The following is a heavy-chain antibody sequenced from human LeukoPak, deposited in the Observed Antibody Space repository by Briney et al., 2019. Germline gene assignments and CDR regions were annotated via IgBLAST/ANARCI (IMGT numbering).Heavy chain of an antibody. V-gene: IGHV3-9*01. CDR1: GFTFDDYA. CDR2: ISWSSDNI. J-gene: IGHJ5*02. D-gene: IGHD5-12*01. Sequence: GGSLSLSCAASGFTFDDYAMHWVRHAPGKGLEWVSGISWSSDNIDYADSVKGRFTISRDNAKNSLYLQMNSLRVEDTALYYCAKDSGSSSGYESWFDPWGQGTLVTVSS. CDR3: AKDSGSSSGYESWFDP.